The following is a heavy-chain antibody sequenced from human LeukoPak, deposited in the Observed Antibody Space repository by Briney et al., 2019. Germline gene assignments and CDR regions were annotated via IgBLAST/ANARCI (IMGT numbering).Heavy chain of an antibody. CDR2: ISGSGDNT. CDR1: GFTFSTYA. Sequence: GGSLRLSYAASGFTFSTYAMSWVRQAPGKGLEWVSTISGSGDNTYYADSVKGRFTISRDNSKNTLYVQMNSLRSEDTAVYYCAKDLSQYDSTGYYYVDYWGQGTLVTVSS. D-gene: IGHD3-22*01. V-gene: IGHV3-23*01. CDR3: AKDLSQYDSTGYYYVDY. J-gene: IGHJ4*02.